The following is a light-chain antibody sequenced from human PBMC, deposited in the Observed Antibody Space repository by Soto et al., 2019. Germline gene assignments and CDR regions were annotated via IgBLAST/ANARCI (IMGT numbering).Light chain of an antibody. V-gene: IGKV3-20*01. J-gene: IGKJ1*01. CDR1: QSVSSSY. CDR3: QKYGSSPGT. Sequence: EIVLTQSPGTLSLSPGERATLSCRASQSVSSSYLAWYQQKPGQAPRLLIYGASSRATGIPDRFSGSGSGTDFTLTISRLEPEDFAVYYCQKYGSSPGTFGHGTKVDIK. CDR2: GAS.